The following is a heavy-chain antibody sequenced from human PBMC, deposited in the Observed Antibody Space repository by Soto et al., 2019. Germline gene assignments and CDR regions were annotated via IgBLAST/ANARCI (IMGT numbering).Heavy chain of an antibody. J-gene: IGHJ4*02. V-gene: IGHV4-39*01. CDR2: IYYSGST. CDR3: ARLWLGKRPPDY. Sequence: QLQLQESGPGLVKPSETLSLTCTVSGGSISSSSYYWGWIRQPPGKGLEWIGSIYYSGSTYYNPSLKSRVTISVDTSKNQLSLKLNSVTAADTAVYYCARLWLGKRPPDYWGQGTLVTVSS. CDR1: GGSISSSSYY. D-gene: IGHD3-10*01.